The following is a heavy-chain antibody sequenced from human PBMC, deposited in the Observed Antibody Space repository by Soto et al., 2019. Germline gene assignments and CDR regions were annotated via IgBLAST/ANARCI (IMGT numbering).Heavy chain of an antibody. D-gene: IGHD3-10*01. Sequence: EVQLVESGGALVQPGGSLSLSCTASGFTFDDYDIHWVRQAPGKGLEWISGISWNGDATGYADSVKGRFTISRDNAKNSLYLQMNSLRTEDTAMYFCANLPLYGSGFDCWGQGTLVTVAS. J-gene: IGHJ4*02. V-gene: IGHV3-9*01. CDR1: GFTFDDYD. CDR3: ANLPLYGSGFDC. CDR2: ISWNGDAT.